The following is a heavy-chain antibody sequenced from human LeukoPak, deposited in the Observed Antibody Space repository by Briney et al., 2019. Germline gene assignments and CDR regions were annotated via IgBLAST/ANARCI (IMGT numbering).Heavy chain of an antibody. J-gene: IGHJ4*02. Sequence: ASVKVSCKASGYIFTGYYMHWVRQAPGQGLEWMGWINPNSGGTNYPQKFQGRVTVTRDTSISTAYMEVSRLTSDDTAVYYCARGGSIAVPGDDIDFWGQGTLVTVSS. V-gene: IGHV1-2*02. D-gene: IGHD6-19*01. CDR3: ARGGSIAVPGDDIDF. CDR2: INPNSGGT. CDR1: GYIFTGYY.